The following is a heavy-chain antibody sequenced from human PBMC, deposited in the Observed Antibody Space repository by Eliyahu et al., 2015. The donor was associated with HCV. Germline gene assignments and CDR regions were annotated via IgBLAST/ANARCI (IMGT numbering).Heavy chain of an antibody. CDR2: IXPSGGST. CDR1: EXTLITNH. Sequence: QVQLVQSGAEVKKPGASXRVSCKAXEXTLITNHIHWVRQAPGQGLEWLGIIXPSGGSTSYARKFQGRVAMTRDTSTSTVYMELSSLRREDTAVYYCGLSSGWAGWIDPWGQGTLVTVSS. J-gene: IGHJ5*02. D-gene: IGHD6-19*01. V-gene: IGHV1-46*01. CDR3: GLSSGWAGWIDP.